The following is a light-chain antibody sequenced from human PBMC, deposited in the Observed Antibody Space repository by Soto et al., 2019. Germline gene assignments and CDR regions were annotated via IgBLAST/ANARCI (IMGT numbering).Light chain of an antibody. V-gene: IGKV1-5*01. CDR2: DAS. Sequence: DIQLTQSPSSLSSSVGDRVTITCRASESVTIWLAWYQQKPGKAPRLLIYDASTLEGGVPSRFSASGSGTEFPLTIISLQPHDFATYYCEQYDSRSPWTFGLGTKIEIK. CDR1: ESVTIW. J-gene: IGKJ1*01. CDR3: EQYDSRSPWT.